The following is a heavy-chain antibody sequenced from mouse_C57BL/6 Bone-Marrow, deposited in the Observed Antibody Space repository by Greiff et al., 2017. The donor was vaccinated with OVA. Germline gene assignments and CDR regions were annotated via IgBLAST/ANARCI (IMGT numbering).Heavy chain of an antibody. Sequence: EVKLMESGPVLVKPGASVKMSCKASGYTFTDYYMNWVKQSHGKSLEWIGVINPYNGGTSYNQEFKGKATLTVDKSSSTAYMELNSLTSEDSAVYYCATRGSSYPVAYWGQGTLVTVSA. V-gene: IGHV1-19*01. CDR1: GYTFTDYY. D-gene: IGHD1-1*01. CDR2: INPYNGGT. J-gene: IGHJ3*01. CDR3: ATRGSSYPVAY.